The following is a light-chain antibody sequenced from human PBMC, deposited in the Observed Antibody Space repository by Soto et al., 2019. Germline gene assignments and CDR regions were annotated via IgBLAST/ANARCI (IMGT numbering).Light chain of an antibody. Sequence: QSALDQPASVSGSPGQSIAISCTGTSSDVGGFNYVSWYQQHPGKAPKFMIYDVSSRPSGVSDRFSGSKSGNTASLTISGLQAEDEADYYCASYTTSSTYVFGTGTKVTVL. CDR1: SSDVGGFNY. V-gene: IGLV2-14*03. J-gene: IGLJ1*01. CDR2: DVS. CDR3: ASYTTSSTYV.